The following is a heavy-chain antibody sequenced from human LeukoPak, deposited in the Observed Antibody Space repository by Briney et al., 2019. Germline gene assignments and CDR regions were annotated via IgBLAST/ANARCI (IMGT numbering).Heavy chain of an antibody. J-gene: IGHJ4*02. CDR3: ASLYSGYAEVDY. CDR2: IYYSGST. D-gene: IGHD5-12*01. Sequence: ASETQSLTCTVSGGSISSSSYYWGWIRQPPGKGLEWIGSIYYSGSTYYNPSLKSRVTISVDTSKNQFSLKLSSVTAADTAVYYCASLYSGYAEVDYWGQGTLVTVSS. CDR1: GGSISSSSYY. V-gene: IGHV4-39*01.